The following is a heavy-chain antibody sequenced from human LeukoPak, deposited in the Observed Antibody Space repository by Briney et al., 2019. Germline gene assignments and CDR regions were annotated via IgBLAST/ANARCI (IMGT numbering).Heavy chain of an antibody. J-gene: IGHJ4*02. CDR1: GFTFYSYW. D-gene: IGHD6-6*01. CDR2: INGDGSTS. Sequence: GGSLRLSCAASGFTFYSYWMHWVRQAPGKGLVWVSCINGDGSTSNYADSVKGRFTISRDNAKNSLYLQMNSLRAEDTAVYYCARGSSSSDYWGQGTLVTVSS. V-gene: IGHV3-74*01. CDR3: ARGSSSSDY.